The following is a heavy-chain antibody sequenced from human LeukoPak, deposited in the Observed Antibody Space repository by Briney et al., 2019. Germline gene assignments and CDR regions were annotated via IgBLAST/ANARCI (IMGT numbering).Heavy chain of an antibody. J-gene: IGHJ6*03. D-gene: IGHD4-17*01. CDR1: GGSISSYY. V-gene: IGHV4-59*01. CDR3: AREDYGDYMDV. CDR2: IYYSGST. Sequence: PSETLSLTCTVSGGSISSYYWSWIRQPPGKGLEWIGYIYYSGSTNYNPSLKSRVTISVDTSKNQFSLKLSPVTAADTAVYYCAREDYGDYMDVWGKGTTVTVSS.